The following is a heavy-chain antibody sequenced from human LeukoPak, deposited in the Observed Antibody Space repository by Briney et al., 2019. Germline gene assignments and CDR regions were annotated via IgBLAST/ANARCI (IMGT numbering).Heavy chain of an antibody. CDR1: GGTFSSYA. J-gene: IGHJ4*02. V-gene: IGHV1-69*01. CDR2: IIPIFGTA. Sequence: SVKVSCKASGGTFSSYAISWVRQAPGQGLEWMGGIIPIFGTANYAQKFQGRVTITADESTSTAYMELSSLRSEDTAVYYCFFDDYGDYVRDAFDIWGQGTLVTVSS. CDR3: FFDDYGDYVRDAFDI. D-gene: IGHD4-17*01.